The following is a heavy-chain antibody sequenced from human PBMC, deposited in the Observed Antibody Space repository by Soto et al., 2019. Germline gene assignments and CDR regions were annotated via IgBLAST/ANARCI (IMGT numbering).Heavy chain of an antibody. CDR1: GFIFSDYA. CDR3: ARENSRIAPRLFQH. Sequence: GGSLRLSCVASGFIFSDYAMHWARQAPGKGLVWVALISPDGGNQYYSESAKGRFTISRDNSKNTLYLQMNDLRPDDTALYYCARENSRIAPRLFQHWGRGSLVTVSS. V-gene: IGHV3-30-3*01. D-gene: IGHD6-6*01. J-gene: IGHJ1*01. CDR2: ISPDGGNQ.